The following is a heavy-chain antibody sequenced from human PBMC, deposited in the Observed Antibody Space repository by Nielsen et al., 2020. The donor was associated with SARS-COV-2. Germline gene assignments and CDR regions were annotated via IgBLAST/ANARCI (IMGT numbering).Heavy chain of an antibody. CDR2: ISAYNGNT. V-gene: IGHV1-18*01. J-gene: IGHJ5*02. CDR3: ARVSVDWNYGWFDP. Sequence: ASVKVSCKASGYTFTSYGISWVRQAPGQGLEWMGWISAYNGNTNYAQKLQGRVTMTTDTSTSTAYMELRSLRSDDTAVYYRARVSVDWNYGWFDPWGQGTLVTVSS. CDR1: GYTFTSYG. D-gene: IGHD1-7*01.